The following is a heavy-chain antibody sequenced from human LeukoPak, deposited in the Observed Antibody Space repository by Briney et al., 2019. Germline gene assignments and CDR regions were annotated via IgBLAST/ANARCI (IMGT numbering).Heavy chain of an antibody. Sequence: GGSLRLSCAASGFTFSSYSMNWVRPAPGKGLEWVSSISSSSSYIYYADSVKGRFTISRDNAKYSLYLQMNSLRAEDTAVYYCARDSASLWFGELSGWFAPWGQGTLVTVSS. D-gene: IGHD3-10*01. CDR1: GFTFSSYS. J-gene: IGHJ5*02. V-gene: IGHV3-21*01. CDR2: ISSSSSYI. CDR3: ARDSASLWFGELSGWFAP.